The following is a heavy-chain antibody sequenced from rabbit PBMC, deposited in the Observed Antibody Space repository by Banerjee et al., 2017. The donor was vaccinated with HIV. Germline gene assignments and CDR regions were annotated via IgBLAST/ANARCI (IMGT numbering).Heavy chain of an antibody. CDR1: GFSFSSSYW. J-gene: IGHJ4*01. V-gene: IGHV1S45*01. Sequence: QEHLEESGGDLVKPGASLTLTCTASGFSFSSSYWICWVRQAPGKGLEWIACIYAGSSGSNGDASWAKGRFTISKTSSTTVTLQMTSLTDADTATYFCARDLAGVIGWNFNLWGQGTLVTDS. CDR3: ARDLAGVIGWNFNL. D-gene: IGHD4-1*01. CDR2: IYAGSSGSN.